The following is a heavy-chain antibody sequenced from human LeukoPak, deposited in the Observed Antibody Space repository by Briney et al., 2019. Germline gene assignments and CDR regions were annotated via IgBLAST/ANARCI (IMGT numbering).Heavy chain of an antibody. V-gene: IGHV4-38-2*02. D-gene: IGHD2-15*01. CDR1: AYSISNGWL. CDR3: TRLSHVAGAPKVSWFDP. J-gene: IGHJ5*02. Sequence: PSETLSLTCTVSAYSISNGWLWGWIRQPPGKGLEWIASIYHSGTTYFNPSLKSRVTMSVDTSKNQFSLKLTSVTAADTAVYYCTRLSHVAGAPKVSWFDPRGQGTLVTVSS. CDR2: IYHSGTT.